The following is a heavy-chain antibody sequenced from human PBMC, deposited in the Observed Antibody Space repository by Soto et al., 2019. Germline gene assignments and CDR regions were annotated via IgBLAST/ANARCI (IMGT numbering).Heavy chain of an antibody. CDR2: ITASGDNT. CDR1: GFTFSTYD. CDR3: ARLASLLQPIDF. V-gene: IGHV3-23*01. J-gene: IGHJ4*02. D-gene: IGHD4-4*01. Sequence: PGGSLRLSCITSGFTFSTYDMSWVRQAPGKGLEWVSVITASGDNTYYADSVRGRFTISRDNSIATAYLQWHNLEASDTGIYFCARLASLLQPIDFWGPGTPVTVSS.